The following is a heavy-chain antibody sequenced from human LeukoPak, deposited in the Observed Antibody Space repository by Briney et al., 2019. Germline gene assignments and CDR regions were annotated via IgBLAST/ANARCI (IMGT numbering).Heavy chain of an antibody. CDR2: AYHTGST. D-gene: IGHD2-15*01. Sequence: PSETLSLTCTVSGVSISSHYWSWIRQPPGKELKWVGYAYHTGSTSSNPSLKSRATMSVDTSKNQFSLRLTSLTAADTAVYYCARDFQRLGSDAFDFWGQGTMVTVSS. CDR3: ARDFQRLGSDAFDF. J-gene: IGHJ3*01. CDR1: GVSISSHY. V-gene: IGHV4-59*11.